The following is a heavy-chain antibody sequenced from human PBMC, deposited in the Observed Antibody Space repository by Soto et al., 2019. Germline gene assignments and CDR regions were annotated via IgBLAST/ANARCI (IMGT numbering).Heavy chain of an antibody. CDR3: AKIFRYGDPEY. CDR2: ISVSGDST. D-gene: IGHD2-21*02. J-gene: IGHJ4*02. V-gene: IGHV3-23*01. Sequence: EVQLLESGGGLVQPGGSLRLSCAASGFTFSSYAMSWVRQAPGKGLEWVSGISVSGDSTYYARSVKGRFTISRDNSKSTLYLQMNSLSAENTAVYYCAKIFRYGDPEYWGQGALVTVSS. CDR1: GFTFSSYA.